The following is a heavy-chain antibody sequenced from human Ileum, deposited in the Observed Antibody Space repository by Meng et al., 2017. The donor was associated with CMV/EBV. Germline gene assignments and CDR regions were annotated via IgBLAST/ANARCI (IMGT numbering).Heavy chain of an antibody. D-gene: IGHD6-13*01. Sequence: GESLKISCAASGFTFSSYGMHWVRQAPGKGLEWVAFIRYDGSNKYYADSVKGRFTISRDNSKNTLYLQMNSLGAEDAAGYYCAKESSSWSLPSDYWGQGTLVTVSS. CDR2: IRYDGSNK. CDR3: AKESSSWSLPSDY. V-gene: IGHV3-30*02. CDR1: GFTFSSYG. J-gene: IGHJ4*02.